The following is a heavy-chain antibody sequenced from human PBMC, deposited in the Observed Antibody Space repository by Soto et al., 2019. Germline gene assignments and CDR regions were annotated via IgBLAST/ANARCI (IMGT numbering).Heavy chain of an antibody. J-gene: IGHJ4*02. CDR3: ARDLGYSFGRGLDS. CDR2: IIPIIGST. Sequence: QVQLVQSGAEVKKPGSSVRVSCKASGVSFNDYAITWVRQAPGQGHEWLGGIIPIIGSTNYAQKFQGRVTVTADESLNTAYMELNTLRADDTAIYYCARDLGYSFGRGLDSWGQGTPVTVSS. CDR1: GVSFNDYA. V-gene: IGHV1-69*01. D-gene: IGHD5-18*01.